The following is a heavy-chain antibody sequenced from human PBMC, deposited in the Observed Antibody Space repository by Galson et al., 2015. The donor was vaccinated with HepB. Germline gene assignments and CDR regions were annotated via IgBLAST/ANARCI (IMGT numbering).Heavy chain of an antibody. V-gene: IGHV3-23*01. J-gene: IGHJ3*01. CDR2: IGGSDGRT. D-gene: IGHD6-19*01. CDR1: GFTFNTNA. Sequence: SLRLSCAASGFTFNTNAMSWVRRAPGKGLEWVSAIGGSDGRTYYTDSVKGRFTISRDNSKNTLYLQMNSLRAEDAAVYYCAKASRGGYLGDAFDVWGQGTMVTVSS. CDR3: AKASRGGYLGDAFDV.